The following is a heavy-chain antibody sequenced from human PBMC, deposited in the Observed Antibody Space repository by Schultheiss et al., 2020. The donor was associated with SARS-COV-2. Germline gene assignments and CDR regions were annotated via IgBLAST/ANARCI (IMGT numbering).Heavy chain of an antibody. Sequence: SQTLSLTCTVSGASISSDGYYWSWIRQPPGKGLEWIGEINHSGSTNYNPSLKSRVTISVDTSKNQFSLKLSSVTAADTAVYYCARGRSSDYWGQGTLVTVSS. CDR2: INHSGST. CDR1: GASISSDGYY. J-gene: IGHJ4*02. V-gene: IGHV4-34*01. D-gene: IGHD1-26*01. CDR3: ARGRSSDY.